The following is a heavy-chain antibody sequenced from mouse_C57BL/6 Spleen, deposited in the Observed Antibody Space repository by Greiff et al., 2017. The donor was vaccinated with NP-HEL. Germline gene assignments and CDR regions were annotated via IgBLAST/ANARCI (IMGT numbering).Heavy chain of an antibody. J-gene: IGHJ2*01. D-gene: IGHD4-1*01. CDR3: ARRDWDGYFDY. V-gene: IGHV5-9*01. CDR2: ISGGGGNT. Sequence: EVQLMESGGGLVKPGGSLKLSCAASGFTFSSYTMSWVRQTPEKRLEWVATISGGGGNTYYPDSVKGRFTISRDNAKNTLYLQMSSLRSEDTALYYCARRDWDGYFDYWGQGTTLTVSS. CDR1: GFTFSSYT.